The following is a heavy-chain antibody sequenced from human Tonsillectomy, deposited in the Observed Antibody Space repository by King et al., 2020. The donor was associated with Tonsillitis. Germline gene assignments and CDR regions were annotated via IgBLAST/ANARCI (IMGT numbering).Heavy chain of an antibody. J-gene: IGHJ6*03. CDR2: INPSGGST. Sequence: EQLVQSGAEVKKPGDSVKVSCKASGYTFTSYYMHWVRQAPGQGLEWMGVINPSGGSTSFAQRFQGRVTMTRDTSTSTVYMELSSLRSEDTAVYYCVRDGSIFGVIVAMDVWGKGTTVTVSS. CDR3: VRDGSIFGVIVAMDV. CDR1: GYTFTSYY. D-gene: IGHD3-3*02. V-gene: IGHV1-46*03.